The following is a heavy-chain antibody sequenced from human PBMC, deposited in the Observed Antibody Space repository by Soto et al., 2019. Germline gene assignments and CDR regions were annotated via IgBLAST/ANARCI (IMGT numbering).Heavy chain of an antibody. V-gene: IGHV5-51*01. Sequence: GESLKISCNGSGYSFGHFWNGWVRQLPGKGLVWMGMIYPGDSDTRYSPSFQGQVTISADKSIRTAYLQWSSRISSDTAMYFCVRQGYYHDGSGYYLWGFDSWGQGTLVTVSS. CDR1: GYSFGHFW. D-gene: IGHD3-22*01. J-gene: IGHJ4*02. CDR2: IYPGDSDT. CDR3: VRQGYYHDGSGYYLWGFDS.